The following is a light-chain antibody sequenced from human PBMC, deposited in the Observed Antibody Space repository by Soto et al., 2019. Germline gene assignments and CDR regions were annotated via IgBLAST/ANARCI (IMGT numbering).Light chain of an antibody. Sequence: EIVMTQSPATLSVSPGERATLSCRASQSVSPNLAWYQQSPGQAPRLLISLASIRATGIPARFSGSGSGTEFTLTISSLQSEDFATYYCQQYDDWPFTLGQGTKVDIK. V-gene: IGKV3D-15*01. CDR3: QQYDDWPFT. CDR2: LAS. J-gene: IGKJ2*01. CDR1: QSVSPN.